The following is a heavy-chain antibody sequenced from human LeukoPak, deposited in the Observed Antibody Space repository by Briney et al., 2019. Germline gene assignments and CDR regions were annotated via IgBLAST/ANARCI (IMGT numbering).Heavy chain of an antibody. CDR1: GYSISSGYY. CDR2: IYHSGST. Sequence: SQTLSLICAVSGYSISSGYYWGWIRQPPGKGLEWIGSIYHSGSTYYNPSLKSRVTISVDTSKNQFSLKLSSVTAADTAVYYCARVWGYCSGGSCYRAYFDYWGQGTLVTVSS. CDR3: ARVWGYCSGGSCYRAYFDY. V-gene: IGHV4-38-2*01. J-gene: IGHJ4*02. D-gene: IGHD2-15*01.